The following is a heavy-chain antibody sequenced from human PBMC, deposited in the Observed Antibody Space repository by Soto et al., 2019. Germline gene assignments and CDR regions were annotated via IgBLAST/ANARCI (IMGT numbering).Heavy chain of an antibody. J-gene: IGHJ4*02. CDR1: GFTFITFA. Sequence: GGSLRLSCATSGFTFITFAMSWVRQAPGKGLEWVSVIYSGGSTYYADSVKGRFTISRDNSKNTLYLQMNSLRAEDTAVYYCARDKGIAAAGYFDYWGQGTLVTVSS. V-gene: IGHV3-53*01. CDR2: IYSGGST. CDR3: ARDKGIAAAGYFDY. D-gene: IGHD6-13*01.